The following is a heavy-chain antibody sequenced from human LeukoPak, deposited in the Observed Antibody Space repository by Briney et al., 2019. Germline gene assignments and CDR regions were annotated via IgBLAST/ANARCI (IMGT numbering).Heavy chain of an antibody. Sequence: PGGSLRLSCAASGFTFSSYAMTWVRQAPGKGLEWVSGINAGGSNTYYADSVKGRFIISRDNAKNTLYLQMNSLTAEDTAVYYCARIDVGYWGQGTLVTVSS. D-gene: IGHD2/OR15-2a*01. CDR3: ARIDVGY. V-gene: IGHV3-23*01. CDR2: INAGGSNT. J-gene: IGHJ4*02. CDR1: GFTFSSYA.